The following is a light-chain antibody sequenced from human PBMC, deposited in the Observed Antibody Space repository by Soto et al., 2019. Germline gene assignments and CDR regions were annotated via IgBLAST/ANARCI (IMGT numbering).Light chain of an antibody. CDR2: GAS. CDR1: QSISSE. Sequence: EIVMTQSPATLSVSPGESATLSCRASQSISSELAWYQQKPGQPPRLLIYGASTRATGVPARFTGSGSGSDFTLTICGLQSEDCAVYYCQQGHNWPLTFGQGTRLEI. V-gene: IGKV3-15*01. CDR3: QQGHNWPLT. J-gene: IGKJ2*01.